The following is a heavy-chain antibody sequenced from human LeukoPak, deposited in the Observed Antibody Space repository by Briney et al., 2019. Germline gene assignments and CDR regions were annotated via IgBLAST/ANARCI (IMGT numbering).Heavy chain of an antibody. Sequence: PGRSLRLSCAASGFTFSSYAMHWVRQAPGKGLEWVAVISYDGSNKYYADSVKGRFTISRDNAKNSLYLQMNSLRPEDTALYYCAKDLAAAGPEGAFDIWGQGTKVTVSS. D-gene: IGHD6-13*01. CDR2: ISYDGSNK. CDR3: AKDLAAAGPEGAFDI. V-gene: IGHV3-30-3*01. CDR1: GFTFSSYA. J-gene: IGHJ3*02.